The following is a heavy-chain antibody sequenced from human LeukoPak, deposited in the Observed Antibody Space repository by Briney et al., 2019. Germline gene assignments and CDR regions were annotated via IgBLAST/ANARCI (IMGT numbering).Heavy chain of an antibody. V-gene: IGHV1-18*04. Sequence: ASVKVSCKASGYTFTGYYMHWVRQAPGQGLEWMGWISAYNGNTNYAQKLQGRVTMTTDTSTSTAYMELRSLRSDDTAVYYCAGGSGSYYDTSFDYWGQGTLVTVSS. CDR1: GYTFTGYY. J-gene: IGHJ4*02. CDR3: AGGSGSYYDTSFDY. D-gene: IGHD1-26*01. CDR2: ISAYNGNT.